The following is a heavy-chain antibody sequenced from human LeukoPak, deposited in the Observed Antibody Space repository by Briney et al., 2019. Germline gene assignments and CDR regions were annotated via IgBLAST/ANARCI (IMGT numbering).Heavy chain of an antibody. V-gene: IGHV4-39*01. D-gene: IGHD3-16*01. CDR1: GGSISSSSYY. CDR2: IYYSGST. J-gene: IGHJ4*02. CDR3: ARPFNFGY. Sequence: SETLSLTCTVSGGSISSSSYYWGWIRQPPGKGLEWIGSIYYSGSTYYNPSLKSRVTISVDTSKNQFSLKLSSVTAADTAVYYCARPFNFGYWGQGTLVTVSS.